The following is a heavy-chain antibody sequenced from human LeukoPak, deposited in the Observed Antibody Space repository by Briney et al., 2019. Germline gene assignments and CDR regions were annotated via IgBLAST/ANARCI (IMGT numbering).Heavy chain of an antibody. V-gene: IGHV3-23*01. Sequence: PGGSLRLSCAASGFTFSSYAMSWVRQAPGKGLEWVSAISGSGGSTYYADSVKGRFTISRDNSKNTLYLQMNSLRAEDTAVYYCVPPPNYYDSNENAFDIWGQGTMVTVSS. D-gene: IGHD3-22*01. CDR2: ISGSGGST. CDR3: VPPPNYYDSNENAFDI. CDR1: GFTFSSYA. J-gene: IGHJ3*02.